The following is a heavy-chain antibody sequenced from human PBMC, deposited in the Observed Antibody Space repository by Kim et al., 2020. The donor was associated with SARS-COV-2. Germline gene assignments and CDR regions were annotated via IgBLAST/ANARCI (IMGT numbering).Heavy chain of an antibody. CDR2: ISSSGSTI. CDR3: ARDRPGITIFGVVIRDPLRDV. Sequence: GGSLRLSCAASGFTFSSYEMNWVRQAPGKGLEWVSYISSSGSTIYYADSVKGRFTISRDNAKNSLYLQMNSLRAEDTAVYYCARDRPGITIFGVVIRDPLRDVGGQDPGVPLSS. J-gene: IGHJ6*02. D-gene: IGHD3-3*01. CDR1: GFTFSSYE. V-gene: IGHV3-48*03.